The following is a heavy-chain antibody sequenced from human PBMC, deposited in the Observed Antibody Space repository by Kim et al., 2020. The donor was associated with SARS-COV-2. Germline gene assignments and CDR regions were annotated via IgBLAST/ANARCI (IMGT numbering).Heavy chain of an antibody. V-gene: IGHV4-59*01. J-gene: IGHJ5*02. D-gene: IGHD3-22*01. CDR1: GGSISSYY. CDR2: IYYSGSP. Sequence: SETLSLTCTVSGGSISSYYWSWIRQPPGKGLEWIGYIYYSGSPNYNPSLKSRVTISIDTSKNQFSLKLSSVTAADTAVYYCARELGYYDSSGYYHNWFDPWGQGTLVTVSS. CDR3: ARELGYYDSSGYYHNWFDP.